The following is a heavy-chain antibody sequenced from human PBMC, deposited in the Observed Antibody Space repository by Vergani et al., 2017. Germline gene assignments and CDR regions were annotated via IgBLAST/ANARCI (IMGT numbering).Heavy chain of an antibody. Sequence: EVQLLESGGGLVQPGGSLRLSCAASGFTFSSYAMSWVRQAPGTGLEWFSAISGSGGSTYYADSVKGRFTISRDNSKNTLYLQMNSLRAEDTAVYYCAKDITMVRGVIIGINYYYGMDVWGQGTTVTVSS. D-gene: IGHD3-10*01. J-gene: IGHJ6*02. CDR1: GFTFSSYA. V-gene: IGHV3-23*01. CDR3: AKDITMVRGVIIGINYYYGMDV. CDR2: ISGSGGST.